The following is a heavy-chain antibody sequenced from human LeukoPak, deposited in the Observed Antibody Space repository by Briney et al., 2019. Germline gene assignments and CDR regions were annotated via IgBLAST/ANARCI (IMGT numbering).Heavy chain of an antibody. CDR1: GGSISTYY. CDR3: AREGEEYYYDSSGPGGAFDI. CDR2: IYYSGST. V-gene: IGHV4-59*01. D-gene: IGHD3-22*01. J-gene: IGHJ3*02. Sequence: SETLSLTCTVSGGSISTYYWSWIRQPSGKGLEWIGYIYYSGSTNYNPSLKSRVSISVDTSKNQFSLKLNSVTAADTAVYYCAREGEEYYYDSSGPGGAFDIWGQGTMVTVSS.